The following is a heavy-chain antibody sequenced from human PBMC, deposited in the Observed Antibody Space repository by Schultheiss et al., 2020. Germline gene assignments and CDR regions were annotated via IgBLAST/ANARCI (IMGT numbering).Heavy chain of an antibody. Sequence: KISCKASGGTFSRYAINWVRQAPGQGLEWMGGITPIFGTANFAQKFKGRVTIAADESTSTVYMELSSLRFEDTAIYYCARGSSDVTSVTTPLSYWGQGTLVTVSS. J-gene: IGHJ4*02. CDR3: ARGSSDVTSVTTPLSY. CDR1: GGTFSRYA. V-gene: IGHV1-69*01. D-gene: IGHD4-17*01. CDR2: ITPIFGTA.